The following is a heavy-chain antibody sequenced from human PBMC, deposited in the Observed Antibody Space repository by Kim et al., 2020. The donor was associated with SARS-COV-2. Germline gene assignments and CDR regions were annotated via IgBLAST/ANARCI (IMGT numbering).Heavy chain of an antibody. V-gene: IGHV7-4-1*02. Sequence: ASVKVSCKASGYTFTSYAMNWVRQAPGQGLEWMGWINTNTGNPTYAQGFTGRFVFSLDTSVSTAYLQISSLKAEDTAVDYCARAVIEGSGSYYWTEDWFEPWGRGTLVTVSS. CDR2: INTNTGNP. CDR1: GYTFTSYA. D-gene: IGHD3-10*01. CDR3: ARAVIEGSGSYYWTEDWFEP. J-gene: IGHJ5*02.